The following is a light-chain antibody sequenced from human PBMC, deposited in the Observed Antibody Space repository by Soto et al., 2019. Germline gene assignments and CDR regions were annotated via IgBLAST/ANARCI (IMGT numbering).Light chain of an antibody. J-gene: IGKJ1*01. CDR2: GAS. Sequence: EIVLTQSPATLSLSXGXRXTLSXRASQSVSSSYLAWYQQKPGQAPRLLIYGASSRATGIPDRFSGSGSGTDFTLTISRLEPEDFAVYYCQQYGSSPRTFGQGTKVDIK. CDR3: QQYGSSPRT. V-gene: IGKV3-20*01. CDR1: QSVSSSY.